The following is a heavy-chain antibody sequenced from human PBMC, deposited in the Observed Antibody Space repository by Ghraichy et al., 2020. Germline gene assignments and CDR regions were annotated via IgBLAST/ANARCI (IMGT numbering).Heavy chain of an antibody. V-gene: IGHV1-69*10. D-gene: IGHD3-22*01. J-gene: IGHJ6*02. CDR1: GGTFSSYA. CDR3: ARGGQYYDSSGYISSPYYYYYGMDV. CDR2: IIPILGIA. Sequence: SVKVSCKASGGTFSSYAISWVRQAPGQGLEWMGGIIPILGIANYAQKFQGRVTITADKSTSTAYMELSSLRSEDTAVYYCARGGQYYDSSGYISSPYYYYYGMDVWGQGTTVTVSS.